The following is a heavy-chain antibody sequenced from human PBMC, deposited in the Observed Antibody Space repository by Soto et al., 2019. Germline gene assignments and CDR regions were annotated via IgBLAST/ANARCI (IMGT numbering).Heavy chain of an antibody. CDR1: GFTVSSNY. V-gene: IGHV3-53*01. CDR2: IYSGGST. D-gene: IGHD3-22*01. J-gene: IGHJ4*02. Sequence: GGSLRLSCAASGFTVSSNYMSWVRQAPGKGLEWVSVIYSGGSTYYADSVKGRFTISRDNSKNTLYLQMNSLRAEDTAVYYCARDSNYDSSGSHLDYWGQGTLVTVSS. CDR3: ARDSNYDSSGSHLDY.